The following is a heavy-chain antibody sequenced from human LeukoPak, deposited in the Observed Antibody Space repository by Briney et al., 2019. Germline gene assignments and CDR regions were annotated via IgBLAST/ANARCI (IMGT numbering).Heavy chain of an antibody. J-gene: IGHJ4*02. V-gene: IGHV3-23*01. CDR3: AKDGSGATRGYFDC. Sequence: PGGSLRLSCAASGFTFSSYAMSWVRQAPGKGLEWVSAISGSGGSTYYADSVKGRFTISRDNSKNTLDLQMNSLRAEDTAVYYCAKDGSGATRGYFDCWRQGTLVTVSS. CDR2: ISGSGGST. D-gene: IGHD6-13*01. CDR1: GFTFSSYA.